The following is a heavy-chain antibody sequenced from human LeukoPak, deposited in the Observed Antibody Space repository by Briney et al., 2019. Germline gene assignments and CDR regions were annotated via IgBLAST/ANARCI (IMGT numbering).Heavy chain of an antibody. CDR1: GGSISSYY. V-gene: IGHV4-59*01. CDR2: IYDRGST. Sequence: SETLSLTCTVSGGSISSYYWSWIRQPPGKGLEWIGNIYDRGSTKYNPSLKSRVTISVDTSKNQFSLRLSSVAAADTAVYYCARGRTFDNWGQGTLVTVSS. CDR3: ARGRTFDN. J-gene: IGHJ4*02.